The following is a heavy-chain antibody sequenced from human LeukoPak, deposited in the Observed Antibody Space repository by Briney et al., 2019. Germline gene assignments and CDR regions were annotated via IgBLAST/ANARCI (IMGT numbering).Heavy chain of an antibody. D-gene: IGHD6-13*01. CDR3: AKDSVWYGSNWYGAWGHFDL. Sequence: PGGSLRLSCTSSGFTFKSYGMSWVRQAPGKGLEWVSSISDNSGTTHHADSVKGRFIISRDNSNNTLYLQMNSLRAEDTALYYCAKDSVWYGSNWYGAWGHFDLWGRGTLVTVSS. J-gene: IGHJ2*01. CDR2: ISDNSGTT. CDR1: GFTFKSYG. V-gene: IGHV3-23*01.